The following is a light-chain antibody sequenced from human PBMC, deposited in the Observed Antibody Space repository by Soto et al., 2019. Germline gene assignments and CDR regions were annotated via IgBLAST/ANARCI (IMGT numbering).Light chain of an antibody. V-gene: IGKV1-8*01. CDR2: AAS. CDR1: QGISSY. CDR3: QQYYSYSYT. J-gene: IGKJ2*01. Sequence: AIRMTQSPSSLSASTGDRVTITCRASQGISSYLAWYQQKPGKAPKLLIYAASTLQSGVPSRFSGSGSGTDFTLTISCLQSEDFVTYYCQQYYSYSYTFGQGTNLEIK.